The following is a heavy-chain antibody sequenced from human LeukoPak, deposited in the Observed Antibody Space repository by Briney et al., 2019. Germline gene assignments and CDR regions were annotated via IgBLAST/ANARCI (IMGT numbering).Heavy chain of an antibody. CDR1: GGSINSYY. CDR3: ARVNTVTTYWFDL. CDR2: IYYSGST. D-gene: IGHD4-11*01. V-gene: IGHV4-59*01. J-gene: IGHJ5*02. Sequence: SETLSLTCTVSGGSINSYYWSWIRQPPGKGLEWIGYIYYSGSTNYNPSLKSRVTISVDTSKNQFSLKLSSVTAADTAVYYCARVNTVTTYWFDLWGQGTLVTVSS.